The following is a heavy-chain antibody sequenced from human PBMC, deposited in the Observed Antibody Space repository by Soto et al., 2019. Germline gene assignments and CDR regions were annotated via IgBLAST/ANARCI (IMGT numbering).Heavy chain of an antibody. D-gene: IGHD2-15*01. CDR1: GYTFTNYY. CDR3: ARDRVDCSGGNCWRSVEDT. V-gene: IGHV1-46*01. J-gene: IGHJ5*02. CDR2: IDPSGGGT. Sequence: QVQLVQSGAEVKKPGASVKVSCKASGYTFTNYYMHWVRQAPGQGLEWMGIIDPSGGGTSYAQMFQCMLIMTRDTSTSTGYMELSSLRSEDTAVYYCARDRVDCSGGNCWRSVEDTWGQGTLVTVSS.